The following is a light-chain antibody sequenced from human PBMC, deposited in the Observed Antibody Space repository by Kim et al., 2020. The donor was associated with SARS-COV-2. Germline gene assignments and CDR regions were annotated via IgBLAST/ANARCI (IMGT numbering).Light chain of an antibody. CDR3: ISRDNSGDHVV. Sequence: LGHTVRLKGQGDSLRTYYASWYQQKPGQAPILVIHGKNNRPSGIPDRFSGSSSGNTASLTVTGAQAVDEADYYCISRDNSGDHVVFGGGTQLTVL. CDR1: SLRTYY. J-gene: IGLJ2*01. V-gene: IGLV3-19*01. CDR2: GKN.